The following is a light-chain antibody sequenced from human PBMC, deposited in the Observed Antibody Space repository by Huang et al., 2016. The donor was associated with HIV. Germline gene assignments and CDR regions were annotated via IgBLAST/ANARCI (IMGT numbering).Light chain of an antibody. Sequence: EIVLTQSPVTLSLSPGERATLSCRASQSVSTYLAWYQQKPGQAPRLLIDDASKRATGLPARFSGSGSGTDFTLTISSLEPEDFAVYYCQQRSNWPLTFGGGTKVEI. V-gene: IGKV3-11*01. CDR3: QQRSNWPLT. CDR2: DAS. J-gene: IGKJ4*01. CDR1: QSVSTY.